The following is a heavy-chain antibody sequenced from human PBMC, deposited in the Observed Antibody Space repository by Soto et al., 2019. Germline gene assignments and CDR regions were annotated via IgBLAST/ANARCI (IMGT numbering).Heavy chain of an antibody. V-gene: IGHV4-39*01. CDR1: GGSISSSSYY. J-gene: IGHJ4*02. CDR2: IYYSGST. CDR3: ARQGAIGDYFDY. D-gene: IGHD2-2*02. Sequence: SETLSLTCTVSGGSISSSSYYWGWIRQPPGKGLERIGSIYYSGSTYYNPSLKSRVTISVDTSKNQFSLKLSSVTAADTAVYYCARQGAIGDYFDYWGQGTLVTVSS.